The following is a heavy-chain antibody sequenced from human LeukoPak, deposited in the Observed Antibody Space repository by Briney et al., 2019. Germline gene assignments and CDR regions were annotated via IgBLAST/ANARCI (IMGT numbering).Heavy chain of an antibody. V-gene: IGHV3-30*18. D-gene: IGHD2-8*01. CDR3: AKVRNIVLMVYALDY. J-gene: IGHJ4*02. CDR1: GFTFSSYG. CDR2: ISYDGSNK. Sequence: GGSLRLSCAASGFTFSSYGMHSVRQAPGKGLEWVAVISYDGSNKYYADSVKGRFTISRDNSKNTLYLQMNSLRSEDTAVYYCAKVRNIVLMVYALDYWGQGTLVTVSS.